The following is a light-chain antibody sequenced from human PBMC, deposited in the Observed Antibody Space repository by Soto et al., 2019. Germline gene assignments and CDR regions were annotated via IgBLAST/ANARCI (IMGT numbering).Light chain of an antibody. V-gene: IGKV3-20*01. CDR1: QSLSSSY. CDR3: QQYNNWPPIT. Sequence: ILFTQSPGTLSLSPGERGTLSCRASQSLSSSYLAWYQQKPGQATRLIIYGASSRATGIPDRFSGSGSGTDFTLTISSLQSEDFAVYYCQQYNNWPPITFGQGTRLEIK. CDR2: GAS. J-gene: IGKJ5*01.